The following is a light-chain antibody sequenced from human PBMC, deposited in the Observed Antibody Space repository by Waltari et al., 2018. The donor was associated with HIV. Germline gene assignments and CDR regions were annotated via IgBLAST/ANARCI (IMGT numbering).Light chain of an antibody. J-gene: IGKJ1*01. V-gene: IGKV1-5*03. Sequence: DIRLTQSPSTLSASAGARVAITCRAGQNVGAYLAWYQQQPGKPPKLLIFQASTLEGGVPSRFSGSVSGSDFTLTINGLQSDDFATYYCHQYASFSGTFGQGTKVEL. CDR2: QAS. CDR3: HQYASFSGT. CDR1: QNVGAY.